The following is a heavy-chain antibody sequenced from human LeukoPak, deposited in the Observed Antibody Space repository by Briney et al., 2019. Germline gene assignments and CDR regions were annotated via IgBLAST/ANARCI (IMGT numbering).Heavy chain of an antibody. J-gene: IGHJ4*02. CDR3: ARAPPHYYDSSGYYGEDFDY. Sequence: PGGSLRLSCAASGFTFSTQAMHWVRQPPGKGLEWVAVISADEKNINYADSLKGRFTISRDNSKSTLYLQMNSLRAEDTAVYYCARAPPHYYDSSGYYGEDFDYWGQGTLVTVSS. CDR2: ISADEKNI. D-gene: IGHD3-22*01. V-gene: IGHV3-30*04. CDR1: GFTFSTQA.